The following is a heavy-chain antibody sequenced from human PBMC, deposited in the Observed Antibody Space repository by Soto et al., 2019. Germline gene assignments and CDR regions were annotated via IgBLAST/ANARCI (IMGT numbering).Heavy chain of an antibody. CDR1: GFTFSNYG. CDR2: ISYDGSNK. J-gene: IGHJ3*02. Sequence: GRPLRLSCVASGFTFSNYGMHWVRQAPGKGLEWVAVISYDGSNKYYADSVKGRLTISRDNSKNTLYLQMNSLRGEDTAVYFCAKDNGSGCDWLRVGDASDIWGQGTMVTVSS. D-gene: IGHD5-12*01. CDR3: AKDNGSGCDWLRVGDASDI. V-gene: IGHV3-30*18.